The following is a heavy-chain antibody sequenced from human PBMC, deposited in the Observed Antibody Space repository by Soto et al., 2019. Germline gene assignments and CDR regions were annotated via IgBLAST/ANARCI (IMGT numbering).Heavy chain of an antibody. CDR2: IIAYNGNT. V-gene: IGHV1-18*01. D-gene: IGHD3-10*01. CDR1: GYTFTSYG. Sequence: ASVNVSCKASGYTFTSYGISWVRQAPVQGLEWMGWIIAYNGNTNYAQKLQGRVTMTTDTSTSTAYMELRSLRSDDTAVYYCARNPFWTMVRGVIGRYYYYGMDVWGQGTTVTVSS. J-gene: IGHJ6*02. CDR3: ARNPFWTMVRGVIGRYYYYGMDV.